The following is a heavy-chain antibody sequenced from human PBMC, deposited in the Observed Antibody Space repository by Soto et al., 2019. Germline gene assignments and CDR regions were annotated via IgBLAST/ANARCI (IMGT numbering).Heavy chain of an antibody. J-gene: IGHJ4*02. D-gene: IGHD1-7*01. CDR1: GGTFSNYG. CDR3: ARDMTRTVVPYFDF. V-gene: IGHV1-69*06. CDR2: IIPISGAA. Sequence: QVQLVQSGAEVKKPGSSVKVSCKASGGTFSNYGVNWVRQAPGQGLEWMGRIIPISGAANYAQKFQGRVTITADKSASTSYRELSSLRSEDTAVYYCARDMTRTVVPYFDFWGQGTLVTVSS.